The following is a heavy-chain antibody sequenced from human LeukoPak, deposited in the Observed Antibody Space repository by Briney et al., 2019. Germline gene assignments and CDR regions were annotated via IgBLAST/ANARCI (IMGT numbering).Heavy chain of an antibody. V-gene: IGHV3-7*01. D-gene: IGHD6-19*01. J-gene: IGHJ4*02. CDR3: AKGPLIEVAGTTWDY. CDR2: IKPDGTEQ. CDR1: GFTFSRYW. Sequence: GGSLRLSCVASGFTFSRYWMTWVRQTPEKGLEWVANIKPDGTEQYYVESVRGRFTISRDNAKNSLYLQMNSLRAEDTAVYYCAKGPLIEVAGTTWDYWGQGTLVTVSS.